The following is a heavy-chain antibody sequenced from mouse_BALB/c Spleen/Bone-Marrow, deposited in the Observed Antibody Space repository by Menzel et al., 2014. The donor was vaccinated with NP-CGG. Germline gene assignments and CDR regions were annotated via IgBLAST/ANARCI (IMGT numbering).Heavy chain of an antibody. CDR3: ALNWDSAY. CDR2: INNGGTYT. V-gene: IGHV5-6*01. J-gene: IGHJ3*01. D-gene: IGHD4-1*02. Sequence: EVQLVESGGDLVKPGGSLKLSCAASGFTFSSYGMPWVRRTPDKRLEWVATINNGGTYTYYPDSVKGRFTISRDNAKNTLYLQMSSLKSEDTAMYYCALNWDSAYWGQGTLVTVSA. CDR1: GFTFSSYG.